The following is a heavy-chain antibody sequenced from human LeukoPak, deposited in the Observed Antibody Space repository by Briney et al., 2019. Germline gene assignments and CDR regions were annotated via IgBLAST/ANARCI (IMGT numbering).Heavy chain of an antibody. Sequence: GGSLRLSCAASGFTFHDYYMSWIRHVPGKGLEWVSHISGLGISTKYGDSVKGRFTISRDNSRNTLYLQMNTLRAEDTAVYFCAKSPVSSCRGSFCYPFDYWGQGNLVTVSS. J-gene: IGHJ4*02. V-gene: IGHV3-11*03. D-gene: IGHD2-15*01. CDR1: GFTFHDYY. CDR3: AKSPVSSCRGSFCYPFDY. CDR2: ISGLGIST.